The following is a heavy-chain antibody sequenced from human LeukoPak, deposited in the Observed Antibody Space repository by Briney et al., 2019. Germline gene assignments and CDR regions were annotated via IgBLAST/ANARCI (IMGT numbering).Heavy chain of an antibody. V-gene: IGHV3-30*02. D-gene: IGHD5-12*01. CDR3: AGGARVATIDY. CDR2: IRYDGSNK. CDR1: GFTFSSYG. J-gene: IGHJ4*02. Sequence: GGSLRLSCAASGFTFSSYGMHWVRQAPGKGLEWVAFIRYDGSNKYYADSVKGRFTISRDNSKNTLCLQMNSLRAEDAAVYYCAGGARVATIDYWGQGTLVTVSS.